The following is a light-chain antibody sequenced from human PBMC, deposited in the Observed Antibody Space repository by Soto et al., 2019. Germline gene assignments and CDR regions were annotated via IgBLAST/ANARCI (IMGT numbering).Light chain of an antibody. Sequence: QSALTQPASVSGSPGQSITISCTGTSSDVGGYNYVSWYQQHPGKAPKLMIYDVSNRPSGGSNRFSGSKSGNTASLTIPGLQAEDEADYYCSSYTSNTTLVVFGGVTKLTVL. CDR2: DVS. CDR3: SSYTSNTTLVV. J-gene: IGLJ2*01. CDR1: SSDVGGYNY. V-gene: IGLV2-14*01.